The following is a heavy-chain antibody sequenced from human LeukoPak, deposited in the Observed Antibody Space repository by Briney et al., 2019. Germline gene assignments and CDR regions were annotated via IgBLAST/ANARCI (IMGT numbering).Heavy chain of an antibody. D-gene: IGHD7-27*01. CDR3: AKSCGNWAYLEY. CDR2: IWGDGTKK. J-gene: IGHJ4*02. Sequence: GGSLRLSCAVSGFTLSNYAMRWVRQAPGRGLEWVSLIWGDGTKKYYADSVRGRFTISRDSSKNTLYLQMNSLRAEDTAVYYCAKSCGNWAYLEYWGQGTLVTVSS. V-gene: IGHV3-33*06. CDR1: GFTLSNYA.